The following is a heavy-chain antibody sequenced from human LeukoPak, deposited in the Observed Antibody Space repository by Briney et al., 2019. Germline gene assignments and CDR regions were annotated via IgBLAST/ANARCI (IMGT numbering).Heavy chain of an antibody. Sequence: GGSLRLSCAASGFTFSSYAMSWVRQAPGKGLEWVANIKQDGSKKRYADSVKGRFTISRDNAKESLYPQLNSLRAEDTAVYYCAKWGPYCVGDYCPALDSWGPGTLVTVSS. CDR3: AKWGPYCVGDYCPALDS. V-gene: IGHV3-7*01. CDR2: IKQDGSKK. CDR1: GFTFSSYA. J-gene: IGHJ4*02. D-gene: IGHD2-21*02.